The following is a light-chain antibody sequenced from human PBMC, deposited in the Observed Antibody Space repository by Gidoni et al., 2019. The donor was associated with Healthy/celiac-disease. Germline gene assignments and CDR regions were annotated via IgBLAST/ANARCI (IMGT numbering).Light chain of an antibody. J-gene: IGKJ5*01. CDR2: DAS. CDR3: QQRSNWPPIT. Sequence: SQSVSSYLAWYQQKPGQAPRLLIYDASNRATGIPARFSGSGSGTDFTLTISSLEPEDFAVYYCQQRSNWPPITFGQGTRLEIK. V-gene: IGKV3-11*01. CDR1: QSVSSY.